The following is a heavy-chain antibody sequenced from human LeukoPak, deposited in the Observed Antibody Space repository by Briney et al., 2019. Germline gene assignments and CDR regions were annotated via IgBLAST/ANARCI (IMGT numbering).Heavy chain of an antibody. J-gene: IGHJ4*02. CDR1: GLTFNSYS. CDR3: ARNLSAEFDY. CDR2: ISEDGTKT. Sequence: GVSLRLSCAASGLTFNSYSMKWVRQAQGRGREWVANISEDGTKTYYVDSVKGRFSISRDNTENSLYLQMNSLRAEDTAVYYCARNLSAEFDYWGQGTLVTVSS. V-gene: IGHV3-7*01.